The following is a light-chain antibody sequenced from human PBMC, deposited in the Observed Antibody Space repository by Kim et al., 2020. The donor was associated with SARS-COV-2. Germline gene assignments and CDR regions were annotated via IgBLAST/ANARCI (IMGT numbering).Light chain of an antibody. J-gene: IGKJ4*01. CDR3: QLRTNWVT. Sequence: SLSPGERATLSCRASQTVNNYLVWYQQKPGQPPRLLIHDASNRAPGIPARFSGSGSGTDFTLTITALDPEDFAVYYCQLRTNWVTFGGGTKVDIK. CDR2: DAS. V-gene: IGKV3-11*01. CDR1: QTVNNY.